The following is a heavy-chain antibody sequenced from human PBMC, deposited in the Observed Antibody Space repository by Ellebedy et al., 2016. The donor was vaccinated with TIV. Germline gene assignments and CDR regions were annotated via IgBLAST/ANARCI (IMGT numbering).Heavy chain of an antibody. J-gene: IGHJ5*02. CDR2: IWRDESRK. V-gene: IGHV3-33*06. D-gene: IGHD3-10*01. CDR1: GFTFSSYD. CDR3: AKDQGVRINHPTNWFDA. Sequence: PGGSLRLSCSASGFTFSSYDMHWVRQAPGKGLEWVGVIWRDESRKEYGDSVKGRFTISRDTSESTLYLQMNNLRAEDTAVYYCAKDQGVRINHPTNWFDAWGQGTLVTVSS.